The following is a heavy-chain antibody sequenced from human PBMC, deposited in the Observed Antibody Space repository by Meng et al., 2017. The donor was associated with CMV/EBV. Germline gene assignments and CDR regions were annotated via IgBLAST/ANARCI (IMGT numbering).Heavy chain of an antibody. J-gene: IGHJ3*02. V-gene: IGHV3-74*01. CDR2: INSDGSST. Sequence: GGSLRLSCAASEFTFSTYWIHWVRQAPGKGLVWVSRINSDGSSTSYADSVKGRFTISRDNAKNTLYLQMNSLRAEDTAVYYCARDKVGSGSYYFDAFDIWGQGTMVTVSS. CDR3: ARDKVGSGSYYFDAFDI. CDR1: EFTFSTYW. D-gene: IGHD3-10*01.